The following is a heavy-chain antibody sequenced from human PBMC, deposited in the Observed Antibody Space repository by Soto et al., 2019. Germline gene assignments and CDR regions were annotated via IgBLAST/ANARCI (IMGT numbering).Heavy chain of an antibody. CDR3: ASGRGYDILTGYYPYFDY. V-gene: IGHV3-9*01. J-gene: IGHJ4*02. D-gene: IGHD3-9*01. CDR2: ISWNSGSI. CDR1: GFTLDDYA. Sequence: ESGGGSVLPGRSLRLSCAASGFTLDDYAMHWVRQAPGKGLEWVAGISWNSGSIGYADSVRGRFTISRDNAKNSLYLQMNSLRAEDAALYYCASGRGYDILTGYYPYFDYWGQGTLVTVSS.